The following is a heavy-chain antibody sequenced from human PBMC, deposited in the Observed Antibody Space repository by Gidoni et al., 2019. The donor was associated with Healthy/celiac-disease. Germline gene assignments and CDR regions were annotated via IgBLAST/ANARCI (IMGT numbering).Heavy chain of an antibody. J-gene: IGHJ6*02. V-gene: IGHV1-18*01. D-gene: IGHD3-9*01. CDR2: ISAYNGNT. CDR3: ARDLDYDILTGYDDYYYYYGMDV. Sequence: QVQLVQSGAEVKKPGASVQGSCKASGYTFTSYGISWVRQAPGQGLEWMGWISAYNGNTNYAQKLQGRVTMTTDTSTSTAYMELRSLRSDDTAVYYCARDLDYDILTGYDDYYYYYGMDVWGQGTTVTVSS. CDR1: GYTFTSYG.